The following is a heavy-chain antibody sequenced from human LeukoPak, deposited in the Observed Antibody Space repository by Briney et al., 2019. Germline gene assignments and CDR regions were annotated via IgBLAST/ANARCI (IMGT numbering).Heavy chain of an antibody. D-gene: IGHD6-6*01. CDR1: GGSISSYY. V-gene: IGHV4-59*01. J-gene: IGHJ4*02. CDR3: ARFEYSSSSDGY. Sequence: PSETLSLTCTVSGGSISSYYWIWIRQPPGKGLEWSGYIYYSGSTNYNPSLKSRVTISVDTAKNQFSLKLSSVAAADTAVYYCARFEYSSSSDGYWGQGTLVTV. CDR2: IYYSGST.